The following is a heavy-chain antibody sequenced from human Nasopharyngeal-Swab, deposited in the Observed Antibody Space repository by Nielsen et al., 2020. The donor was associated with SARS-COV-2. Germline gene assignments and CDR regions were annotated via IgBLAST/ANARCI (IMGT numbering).Heavy chain of an antibody. D-gene: IGHD5-18*01. CDR3: ARYVDTAMVTGDY. J-gene: IGHJ4*02. V-gene: IGHV3-23*01. CDR1: GFTFSSNA. CDR2: ISGSGGST. Sequence: GGSLRLSCAASGFTFSSNAMSWVRQAPGKGLEWVSAISGSGGSTYYADPVKGRFTISRDNSKNTLYLQMNSLRAEDTAVYYCARYVDTAMVTGDYWGQGTLVTVSS.